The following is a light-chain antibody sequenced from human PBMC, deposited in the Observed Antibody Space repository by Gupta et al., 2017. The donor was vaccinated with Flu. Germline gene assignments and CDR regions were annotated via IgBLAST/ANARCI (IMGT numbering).Light chain of an antibody. J-gene: IGKJ2*03. CDR2: GAS. Sequence: EIVMTPSPATLSVSPGERATLPCRASQSVSSNIAWYQQKPGQAPRLLIYGASTSATGIPARFSGSGSGTEFTLTISSLQSEDSAVYYCQQYNNWTPYSFGQGTKLEIK. CDR1: QSVSSN. V-gene: IGKV3-15*01. CDR3: QQYNNWTPYS.